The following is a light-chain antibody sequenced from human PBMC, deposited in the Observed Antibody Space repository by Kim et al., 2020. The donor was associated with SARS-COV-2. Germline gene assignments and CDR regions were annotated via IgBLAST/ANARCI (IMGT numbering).Light chain of an antibody. J-gene: IGKJ1*01. Sequence: TTINCKSSQSILYSSNNKNYLAWYQQKPGQPPKLLIYWASTRESGVPDRFSGSGSGTDFTLTISSLQAEDVAAYYCHQYYSTPWTFGQGTKVDIK. CDR1: QSILYSSNNKNY. V-gene: IGKV4-1*01. CDR3: HQYYSTPWT. CDR2: WAS.